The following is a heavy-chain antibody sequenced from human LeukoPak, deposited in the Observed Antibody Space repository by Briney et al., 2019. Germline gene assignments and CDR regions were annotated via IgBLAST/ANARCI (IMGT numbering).Heavy chain of an antibody. J-gene: IGHJ4*02. Sequence: SGTLSLTCAVYGGSFSGYYWGWIRQPPGKGLEWIGSMSYRGTTYYNPSLKSRVTISVDTSKNQFSLKLSSVTAADTAMYYCARVRRDIVATIPPYFDYWGQGTLVTVSS. CDR3: ARVRRDIVATIPPYFDY. CDR1: GGSFSGYY. CDR2: MSYRGTT. D-gene: IGHD5-12*01. V-gene: IGHV4-34*01.